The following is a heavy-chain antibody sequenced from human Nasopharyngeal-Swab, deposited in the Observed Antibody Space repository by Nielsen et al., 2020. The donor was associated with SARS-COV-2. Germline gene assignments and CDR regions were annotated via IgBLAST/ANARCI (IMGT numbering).Heavy chain of an antibody. Sequence: SVKVSCKASGGTFSSYAISWVRQAPGQGLEWMGGIIPIFGTANYARKFQGRVTITADESTSTAYMELSSLRSEDTAVYYCARIAVHHNWFDPWGQGTLVTVSS. J-gene: IGHJ5*02. CDR3: ARIAVHHNWFDP. CDR1: GGTFSSYA. D-gene: IGHD1-1*01. V-gene: IGHV1-69*13. CDR2: IIPIFGTA.